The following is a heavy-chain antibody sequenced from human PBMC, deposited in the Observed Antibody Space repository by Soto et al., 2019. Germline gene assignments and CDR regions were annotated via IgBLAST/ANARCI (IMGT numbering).Heavy chain of an antibody. CDR1: GYTFTSYA. Sequence: ASVKVSCKASGYTFTSYAMHWVRQAPGQRLEWMGWINAGNGNTKYSQKFQGRVTITRDTSASTAYMELSSLRSEDTAVYYCARDECSGVICYLDYYHYYMDVWXQGSTVPVSS. V-gene: IGHV1-3*01. CDR2: INAGNGNT. CDR3: ARDECSGVICYLDYYHYYMDV. J-gene: IGHJ6*03. D-gene: IGHD2-15*01.